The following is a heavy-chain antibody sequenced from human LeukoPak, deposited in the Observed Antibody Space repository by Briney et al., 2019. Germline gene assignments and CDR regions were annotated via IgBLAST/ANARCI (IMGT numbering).Heavy chain of an antibody. CDR1: GFTVSSNY. CDR2: IQHDGMNE. CDR3: ARRGPPDGHYGNWIDP. Sequence: PGGSLRLSCAASGFTVSSNYMSWVRQAPVRGLDWVATIQHDGMNEYYADSVKGRFTISRDISKNIVYLQMNSLTVDDTAIYYCARRGPPDGHYGNWIDPWGQGTLVTVSS. J-gene: IGHJ5*02. D-gene: IGHD3-22*01. V-gene: IGHV3-30*03.